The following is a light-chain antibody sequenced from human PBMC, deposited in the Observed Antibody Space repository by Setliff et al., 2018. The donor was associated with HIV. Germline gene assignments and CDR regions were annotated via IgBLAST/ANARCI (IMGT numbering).Light chain of an antibody. CDR1: SSDVSGYNY. CDR3: SSYTASSTVV. J-gene: IGLJ3*02. CDR2: DVS. Sequence: QSALTQPASVSGSPGQSITISCTGSSSDVSGYNYVSWYQQHPGKAPKLMIYDVSQRPSGVSDRFSGSKSGITASLTISGLQPEDESDYYCSSYTASSTVVFGGGTKVTVL. V-gene: IGLV2-14*03.